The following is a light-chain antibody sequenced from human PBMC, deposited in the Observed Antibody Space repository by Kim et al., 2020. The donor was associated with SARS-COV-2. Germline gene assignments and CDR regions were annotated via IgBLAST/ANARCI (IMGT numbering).Light chain of an antibody. J-gene: IGLJ3*02. CDR2: EVS. CDR1: SSDVGSYNR. CDR3: CSYAGRV. V-gene: IGLV2-23*02. Sequence: QSALTQPASVSGSPGQSITISCTGTSSSDVGSYNRVSWYQQHPGKATKLMIYEVSQRPAGVSNRFPGSKSGNTASLTISGLQAEDEADYNCCSYAGRVFGGGTKLTVL.